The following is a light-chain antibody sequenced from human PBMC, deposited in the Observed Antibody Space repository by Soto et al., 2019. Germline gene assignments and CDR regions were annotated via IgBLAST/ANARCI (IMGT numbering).Light chain of an antibody. CDR3: QQYGSSPRT. Sequence: EIVLTQSPCTLSLSPGQRTTLSCMASQSVSNSYLAWYQQKPGQAPRLLIYGASSRATGIPDRFSGSGSGTDFTLTISRLEPEDFAVYYCQQYGSSPRTFGQGTKVDIK. J-gene: IGKJ1*01. CDR1: QSVSNSY. V-gene: IGKV3-20*01. CDR2: GAS.